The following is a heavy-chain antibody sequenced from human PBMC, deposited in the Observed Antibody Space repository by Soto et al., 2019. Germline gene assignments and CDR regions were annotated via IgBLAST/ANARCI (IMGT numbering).Heavy chain of an antibody. J-gene: IGHJ4*02. CDR3: ARPVRTGDFDY. CDR1: GYSVTSYW. V-gene: IGHV5-51*01. Sequence: GDALKISGKGSGYSVTSYWIGWVRQMPGKGLEWMGIIYPGDSDTRYSPSFQGQVTISADKSISTAYLQWSSLKASDTAMYYCARPVRTGDFDYWGQGTLVPVSS. D-gene: IGHD3-10*02. CDR2: IYPGDSDT.